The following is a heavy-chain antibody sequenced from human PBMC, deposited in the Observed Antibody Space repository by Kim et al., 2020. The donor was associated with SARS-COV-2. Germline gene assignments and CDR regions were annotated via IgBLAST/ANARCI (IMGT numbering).Heavy chain of an antibody. CDR2: ISPDGSTQ. Sequence: GGSLRLSCAASGFTFSNSWMDWVRQSPGKGLEWVAEISPDGSTQYHVDSVKGRFTISRDNAKNSLYLQMNSLRPEDTAVYYCVRDRGSDTFDYWGQGTLVTVSS. J-gene: IGHJ4*02. CDR1: GFTFSNSW. V-gene: IGHV3-7*03. CDR3: VRDRGSDTFDY.